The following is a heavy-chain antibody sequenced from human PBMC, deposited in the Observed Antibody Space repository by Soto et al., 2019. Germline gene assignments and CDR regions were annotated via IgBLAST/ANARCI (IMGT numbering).Heavy chain of an antibody. CDR2: TVAISEST. CDR3: ARVAGYGSGSRHFDN. J-gene: IGHJ4*02. V-gene: IGHV1-18*01. CDR1: GYTFSTYG. Sequence: QVQLVQSETEVAEPGASVRLSCKTSGYTFSTYGLIWVRQAPGQGLEWMGWTVAISESTIYAQKFQGRVTVTTDRCTRTGYLELSRLTSDDTALYYCARVAGYGSGSRHFDNWVQGTLVTVSS. D-gene: IGHD3-10*01.